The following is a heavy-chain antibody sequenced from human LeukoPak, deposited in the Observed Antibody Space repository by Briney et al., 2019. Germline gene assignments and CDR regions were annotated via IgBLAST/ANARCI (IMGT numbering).Heavy chain of an antibody. CDR1: GGSIGSYY. Sequence: SETLSLTCTVSGGSIGSYYWNWIRQPPGKGLEWIAYIYYTGSANYNPSLNSRVTASVDTSKNQFSLKLSSVTAADTAVYYCARGGSSSWYVGDYWGQGTLVTVSS. D-gene: IGHD6-13*01. J-gene: IGHJ4*02. CDR2: IYYTGSA. CDR3: ARGGSSSWYVGDY. V-gene: IGHV4-59*01.